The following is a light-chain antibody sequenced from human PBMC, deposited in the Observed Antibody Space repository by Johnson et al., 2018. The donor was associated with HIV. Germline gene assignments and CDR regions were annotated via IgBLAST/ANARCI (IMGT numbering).Light chain of an antibody. J-gene: IGLJ1*01. CDR3: GTWDSRLRICF. CDR1: SSNIGNNY. CDR2: DNT. V-gene: IGLV1-51*01. Sequence: QSVLTQPPSVSAAPGQKVTISCSGSSSNIGNNYVSWYQQLPGIAPKLLIYDNTKRPSGIPDRFSGSKSGTSATLGITGLQPGDEADYYCGTWDSRLRICFFGTGTKVTVL.